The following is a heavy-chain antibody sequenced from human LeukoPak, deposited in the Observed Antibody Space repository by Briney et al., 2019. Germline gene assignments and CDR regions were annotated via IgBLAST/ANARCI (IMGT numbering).Heavy chain of an antibody. J-gene: IGHJ4*02. CDR3: AKDRHGSGSYPEY. Sequence: GRSLRLSCAASGFTFDDYAMHWVRQAPGKGLEWVSGISWNSGSIGYADSVKGRFTISRDNAKNSLYLQMNSLRAEDTALYYCAKDRHGSGSYPEYWGQGTLVTVSS. D-gene: IGHD3-10*01. CDR1: GFTFDDYA. CDR2: ISWNSGSI. V-gene: IGHV3-9*01.